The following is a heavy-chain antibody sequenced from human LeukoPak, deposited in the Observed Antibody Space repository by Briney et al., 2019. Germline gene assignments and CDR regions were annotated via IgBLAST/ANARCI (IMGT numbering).Heavy chain of an antibody. CDR1: GGSISSSSYY. CDR2: IYYSGSA. V-gene: IGHV4-39*01. CDR3: ARQAWNYFDY. D-gene: IGHD1-1*01. Sequence: SETLSLTCTISGGSISSSSYYWGWIRQPPGKGLEWIGTIYYSGSAYYNPSLKSRVTISVDTSKSQFSLKLSSVTAADTAVYYCARQAWNYFDYWGQGTLVTVSS. J-gene: IGHJ4*02.